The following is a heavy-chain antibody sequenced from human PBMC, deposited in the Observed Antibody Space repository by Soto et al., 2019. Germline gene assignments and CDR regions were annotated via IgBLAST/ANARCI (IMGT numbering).Heavy chain of an antibody. V-gene: IGHV4-34*02. Sequence: QVELQQWGAGLLKPSETLSLTCGVYGGLFSGYQWTWIRQPPGKGLVWIGEISYSGSTNYKPSLNRRVTISIDPSKKQFSLKLSSVTAADTAVYYCARGRDFDHWGQGTLVTVSS. D-gene: IGHD6-6*01. CDR3: ARGRDFDH. CDR1: GGLFSGYQ. J-gene: IGHJ4*02. CDR2: ISYSGST.